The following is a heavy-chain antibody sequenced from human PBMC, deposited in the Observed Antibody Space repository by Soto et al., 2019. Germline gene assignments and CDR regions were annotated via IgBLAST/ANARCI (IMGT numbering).Heavy chain of an antibody. CDR3: SRSLNS. CDR2: INQDGSEK. V-gene: IGHV3-7*01. CDR1: GFTFSTYR. Sequence: GGSLRLSXAASGFTFSTYRMDWVRQTPGKGLEWVANINQDGSEKNYVDSVKGRFTIYRDNAKNSLYLQMSSLTAEDSALYYCSRSLNSWGQGTLVTVSS. J-gene: IGHJ4*02.